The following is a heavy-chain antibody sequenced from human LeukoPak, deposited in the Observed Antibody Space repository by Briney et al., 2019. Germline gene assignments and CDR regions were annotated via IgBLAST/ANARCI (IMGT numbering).Heavy chain of an antibody. J-gene: IGHJ4*02. V-gene: IGHV4-39*07. CDR3: ARGSNYDSSGYYYLSRFTLPFDY. CDR1: GFTFSSYE. CDR2: IYYSGST. D-gene: IGHD3-22*01. Sequence: GSLRLSCAASGFTFSSYEMNWVRQAPGKGLEWVGSIYYSGSTYYNPSLKSRVRISVDTSKNQFSLKLSSVTAADTAVYYCARGSNYDSSGYYYLSRFTLPFDYWGQGTLVTVSS.